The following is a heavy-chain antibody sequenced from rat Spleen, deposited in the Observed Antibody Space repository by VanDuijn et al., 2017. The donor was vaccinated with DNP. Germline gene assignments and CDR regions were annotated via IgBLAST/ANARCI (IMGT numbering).Heavy chain of an antibody. CDR3: ARYYGSYRALDA. Sequence: EVQLVESGGGLVQPGGSLKLSCAASGFTFRDYYMAWVRQAPTKGLEWVAYSSYDGGSTYNGDSVKGRFTISRDNAKSTLYLQMNSLRSEDMATYYCARYYGSYRALDAWGQGTSVTVSS. CDR2: SSYDGGST. CDR1: GFTFRDYY. J-gene: IGHJ4*01. V-gene: IGHV5-22*01. D-gene: IGHD1-3*01.